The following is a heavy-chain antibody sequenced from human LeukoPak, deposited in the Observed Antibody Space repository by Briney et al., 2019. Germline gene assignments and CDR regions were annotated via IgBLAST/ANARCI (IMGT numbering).Heavy chain of an antibody. CDR3: ARRCGGDCFDAFDI. D-gene: IGHD2-21*02. Sequence: GESLKISCKGSGYSFTNYWIGWVRQMPGKVLEWMGIIYPGDSDTRYRPAFQGQVTISADKSISTAYLQWSSLKASDTAMYYCARRCGGDCFDAFDIWGQGTMVIVSS. CDR1: GYSFTNYW. CDR2: IYPGDSDT. V-gene: IGHV5-51*01. J-gene: IGHJ3*02.